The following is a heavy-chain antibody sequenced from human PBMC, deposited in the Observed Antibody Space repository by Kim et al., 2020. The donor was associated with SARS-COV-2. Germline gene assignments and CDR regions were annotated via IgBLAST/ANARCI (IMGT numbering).Heavy chain of an antibody. CDR3: ARIEMAFIPYYYYYMDV. CDR1: GYTFTSYA. J-gene: IGHJ6*03. D-gene: IGHD3-16*02. V-gene: IGHV7-4-1*02. Sequence: ASVKVSCKASGYTFTSYAMNWVRQAPGQGLEWMGWINTNTGNPTYAQGFTGRFVFSLDTSVSTAYLQISSLKAEDTAVYYCARIEMAFIPYYYYYMDVWGKGTTVTVSS. CDR2: INTNTGNP.